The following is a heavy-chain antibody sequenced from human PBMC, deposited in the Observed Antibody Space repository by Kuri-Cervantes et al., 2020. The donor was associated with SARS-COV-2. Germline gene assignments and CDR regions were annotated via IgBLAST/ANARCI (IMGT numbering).Heavy chain of an antibody. D-gene: IGHD3-16*01. CDR2: ISSNGGST. Sequence: GESLKISCAASGFTFSSYAIHWVRQAPGKGLEYVSAISSNGGSTYYANSVKGRFTISRDNSKNTLYLQMGSLRAEDMAVYYCARMGEPYYMDVWGKGTTVTVSS. CDR3: ARMGEPYYMDV. J-gene: IGHJ6*03. V-gene: IGHV3-64*01. CDR1: GFTFSSYA.